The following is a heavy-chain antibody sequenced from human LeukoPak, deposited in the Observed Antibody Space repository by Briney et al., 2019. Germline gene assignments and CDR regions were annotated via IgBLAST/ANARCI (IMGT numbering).Heavy chain of an antibody. Sequence: GGSLRLSCAASGFTFSSYGMSWVRQAPGKGLEWVSAISGSGGSTYYADSVKGRFTISRDNSKNTLYLQMNSLRAEDTAVYYCAKDRFDYSGYQYYFDYWGQGTLVTVSS. CDR1: GFTFSSYG. V-gene: IGHV3-23*01. J-gene: IGHJ4*02. CDR2: ISGSGGST. CDR3: AKDRFDYSGYQYYFDY. D-gene: IGHD5-12*01.